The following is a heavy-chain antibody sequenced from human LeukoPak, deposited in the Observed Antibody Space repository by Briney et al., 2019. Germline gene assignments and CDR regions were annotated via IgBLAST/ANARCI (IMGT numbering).Heavy chain of an antibody. CDR3: ASLAYDSSGYRPYYFDY. Sequence: GESLKISCKGSGYSFTSYWIGWVRQMPGKGREWMGIIYPGDSDTRYSPSFQGQVTVSADKSISTAYLQWSSLKASDTAMYYCASLAYDSSGYRPYYFDYWGQGTLVTVSS. CDR2: IYPGDSDT. V-gene: IGHV5-51*03. D-gene: IGHD3-22*01. J-gene: IGHJ4*02. CDR1: GYSFTSYW.